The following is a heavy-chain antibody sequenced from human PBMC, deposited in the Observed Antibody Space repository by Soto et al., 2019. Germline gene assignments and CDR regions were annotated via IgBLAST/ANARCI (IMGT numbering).Heavy chain of an antibody. D-gene: IGHD4-17*01. Sequence: QVQLQESGPGLVKPSETLSLTCTVSGGSISSYYWSWIRQPPGKGLEWIGNIYYGGSTNYNPSLKSRGTISVDPSKNQFSLRLSSVTAADTAVYYCARHTAYYGDYLLFQHWGQGTLVTVSS. V-gene: IGHV4-59*08. CDR3: ARHTAYYGDYLLFQH. J-gene: IGHJ1*01. CDR1: GGSISSYY. CDR2: IYYGGST.